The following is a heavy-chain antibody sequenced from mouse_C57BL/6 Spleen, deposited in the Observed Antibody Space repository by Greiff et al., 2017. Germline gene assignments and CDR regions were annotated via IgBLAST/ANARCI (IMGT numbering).Heavy chain of an antibody. D-gene: IGHD2-12*01. CDR3: ARGGYSAHYFDY. Sequence: EVQVVESGGDLVKPGGSLKLSCAASGFTFSSYGMSWVRQTPDKRLEWVATISSGGSYTYYPDSVKGRFTISRDNAKNTLYLQMSSLKSEDTAMYYCARGGYSAHYFDYWGQGTTLTVSS. J-gene: IGHJ2*01. V-gene: IGHV5-6*01. CDR1: GFTFSSYG. CDR2: ISSGGSYT.